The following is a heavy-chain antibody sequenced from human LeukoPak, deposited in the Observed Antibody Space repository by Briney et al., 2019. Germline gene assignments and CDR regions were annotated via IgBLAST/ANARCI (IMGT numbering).Heavy chain of an antibody. CDR3: AKDYEEWVVGAFFDY. J-gene: IGHJ4*02. Sequence: PGGSLRLSCAASGFTFSSYAMSWVRQAPGKGLEWVSAISGSGGSTYYADSVKGRFTISRDNSKNTLYRQMNSLRAEDTAVYYCAKDYEEWVVGAFFDYWGQGTLVTVSS. V-gene: IGHV3-23*01. CDR2: ISGSGGST. CDR1: GFTFSSYA. D-gene: IGHD1-26*01.